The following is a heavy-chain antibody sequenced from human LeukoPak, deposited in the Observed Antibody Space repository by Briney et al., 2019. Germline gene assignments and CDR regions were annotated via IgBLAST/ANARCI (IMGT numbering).Heavy chain of an antibody. CDR2: FHYSGST. J-gene: IGHJ4*02. V-gene: IGHV4-59*01. Sequence: SETLSLTCAVSGGSISSYYWSWIRQPPGKGLEWIGYFHYSGSTNYSPSLKSRVTISIDTSKNQFSLKVSSVTAADTAVYYCSRGSSWSYYFDYWGQGTLVTVSS. D-gene: IGHD6-13*01. CDR1: GGSISSYY. CDR3: SRGSSWSYYFDY.